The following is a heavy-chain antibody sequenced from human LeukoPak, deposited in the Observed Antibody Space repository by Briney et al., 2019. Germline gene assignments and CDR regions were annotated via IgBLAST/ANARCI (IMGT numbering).Heavy chain of an antibody. CDR3: ARDQEITMVRGVSPYYYYGMDV. D-gene: IGHD3-10*01. CDR1: GGSISSYY. CDR2: IYTSGST. Sequence: SETLSLTCTVSGGSISSYYWSRIRQPAGKGLEWIGRIYTSGSTNYNPSLKSRVTMSVDTSKNQFSLKLSSVTAADTAVYYCARDQEITMVRGVSPYYYYGMDVWGQGTTVTVSS. J-gene: IGHJ6*02. V-gene: IGHV4-4*07.